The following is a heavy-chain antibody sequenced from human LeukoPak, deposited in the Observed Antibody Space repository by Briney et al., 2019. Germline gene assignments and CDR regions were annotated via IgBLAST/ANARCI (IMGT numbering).Heavy chain of an antibody. CDR1: GGSISSYY. D-gene: IGHD3-10*01. J-gene: IGHJ3*02. V-gene: IGHV4-59*08. CDR2: IYYSGST. Sequence: SETLSLTCTVSGGSISSYYWSWIRQPPGKGLEWIGYIYYSGSTNYNPSLKSRVTISVDTSKNQFSLKLSSVTAADTTVYYWARSQVTGEADAFDIWGQGTMVTVSS. CDR3: ARSQVTGEADAFDI.